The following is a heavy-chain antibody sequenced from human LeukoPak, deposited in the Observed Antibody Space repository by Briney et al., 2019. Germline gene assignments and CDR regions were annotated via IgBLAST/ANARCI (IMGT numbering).Heavy chain of an antibody. D-gene: IGHD3-10*01. Sequence: PGGSLRLSCAASGFTFSSYAVSWVRQAPGKGLEWVSAISGRGINTYYAASVKGRFDISRDNSRDTVYLQMNSLRAEDTAIYYCAKDIRRGSGTYYYYYGMDVWGQGTAVTVSS. CDR2: ISGRGINT. J-gene: IGHJ6*02. CDR3: AKDIRRGSGTYYYYYGMDV. CDR1: GFTFSSYA. V-gene: IGHV3-23*01.